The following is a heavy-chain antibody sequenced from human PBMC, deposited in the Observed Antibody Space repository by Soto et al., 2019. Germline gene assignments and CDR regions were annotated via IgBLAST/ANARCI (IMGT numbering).Heavy chain of an antibody. CDR3: ARRLGGSSWYYWFDP. V-gene: IGHV4-39*01. J-gene: IGHJ5*02. D-gene: IGHD6-13*01. CDR2: IYYSGST. Sequence: SETLSLTCTVFGGSISSSSYYWGWIRQPPGKGLEWIGSIYYSGSTYYNPSLKSRVTISVDTSKNQFSLKLSSVTAADTAVYYCARRLGGSSWYYWFDPWGQGTLVTVSS. CDR1: GGSISSSSYY.